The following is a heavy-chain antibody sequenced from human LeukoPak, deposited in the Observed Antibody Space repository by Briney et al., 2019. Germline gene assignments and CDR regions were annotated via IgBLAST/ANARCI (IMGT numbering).Heavy chain of an antibody. CDR1: GGSISGYY. CDR3: ARTRTYLDY. V-gene: IGHV4-59*01. CDR2: ISDTGTS. J-gene: IGHJ4*02. Sequence: SETLSLTCIVSGGSISGYYWSWIRQPPGRGLEWFGYISDTGTSIYNPSLKNRLSMLVDTSKNHFYLNLTSVTAADTAIYYCARTRTYLDYWGQGALVTVSS. D-gene: IGHD1-7*01.